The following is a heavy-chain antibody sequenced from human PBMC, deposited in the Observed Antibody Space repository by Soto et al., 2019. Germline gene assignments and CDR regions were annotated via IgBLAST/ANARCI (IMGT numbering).Heavy chain of an antibody. J-gene: IGHJ6*02. CDR2: VNNNGNT. V-gene: IGHV4-59*02. CDR3: ARDLWGYCGTDCYPLDV. D-gene: IGHD2-21*02. Sequence: SETLSLTCNVSGGSVSGYHWSWIRQPPGKVLEWIGYVNNNGNTDYNPSLESRVTISVDTSRNQISLYLTSVTAADTAVYYCARDLWGYCGTDCYPLDVWGQGTTVTVSS. CDR1: GGSVSGYH.